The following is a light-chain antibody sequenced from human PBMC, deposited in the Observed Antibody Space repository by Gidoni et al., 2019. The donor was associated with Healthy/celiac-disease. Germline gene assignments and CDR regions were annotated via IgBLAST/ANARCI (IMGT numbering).Light chain of an antibody. V-gene: IGLV2-8*01. CDR2: EVS. Sequence: QSALTQPPSPSGSPGQPVTISCTGTSSDVGGYNYVPWYQQHPGKAPKLMIYEVSKRPSGVPDRCSGSKSGNTASLTVSGLQAEDEAGYYCSSYAGSNNLVFGGGTKLTVL. CDR3: SSYAGSNNLV. J-gene: IGLJ3*02. CDR1: SSDVGGYNY.